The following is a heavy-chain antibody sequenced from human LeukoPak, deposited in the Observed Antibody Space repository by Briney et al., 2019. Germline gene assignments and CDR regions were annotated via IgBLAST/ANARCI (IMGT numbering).Heavy chain of an antibody. J-gene: IGHJ6*02. Sequence: SETLSLTCPVPGGSISSYHWSWVRPPPGKGTEWDGYIYYSGSTNYNPSLDSRVTISVDTSKNQFSLKLTSVTAADTAVYYCARVPHDSDYYYGMDVWGQGTTVTVSS. D-gene: IGHD2-15*01. CDR1: GGSISSYH. CDR3: ARVPHDSDYYYGMDV. CDR2: IYYSGST. V-gene: IGHV4-59*01.